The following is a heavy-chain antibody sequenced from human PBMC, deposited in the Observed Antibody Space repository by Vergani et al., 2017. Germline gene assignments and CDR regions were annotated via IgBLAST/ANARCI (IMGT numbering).Heavy chain of an antibody. J-gene: IGHJ6*02. CDR1: GFTFDDYG. CDR3: ARLYCGGDCYTGLSYYYYGMDV. Sequence: EVQLVESGGGVVRPGGSLRLSCAASGFTFDDYGMSWVRHAPGKGLEWVSGINWNGGSTGYADSVKGRFTISRDNAKNSLYLQMNSLRAEDTALYHCARLYCGGDCYTGLSYYYYGMDVWGQGTTVTVSS. V-gene: IGHV3-20*01. D-gene: IGHD2-21*02. CDR2: INWNGGST.